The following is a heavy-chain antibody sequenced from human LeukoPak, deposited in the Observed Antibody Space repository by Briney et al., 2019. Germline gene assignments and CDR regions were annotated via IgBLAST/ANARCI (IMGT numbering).Heavy chain of an antibody. J-gene: IGHJ4*02. CDR3: AKEPGDDGSGGKGFDY. CDR1: GFPFSSYG. Sequence: GGSLRLSCAASGFPFSSYGMHWVRQAPGKGLEWVAFIRYDGSNEYYADSVKGRFTISRDNSKNSLYLQMNSLRAEDTALYYCAKEPGDDGSGGKGFDYWGQGTLVTVSS. D-gene: IGHD3-10*01. CDR2: IRYDGSNE. V-gene: IGHV3-30*02.